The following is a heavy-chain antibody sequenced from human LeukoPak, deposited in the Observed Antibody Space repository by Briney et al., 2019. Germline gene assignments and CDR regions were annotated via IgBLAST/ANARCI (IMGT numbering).Heavy chain of an antibody. J-gene: IGHJ4*02. V-gene: IGHV1-69-2*01. Sequence: ASVKISCKASGYTFTDYYMHWVQQAPGKGLEWMGRVDPEDGETIYAEKFQGRVTITADTSTDTAYMELSSLRSEDTAVYYCATNGPVLRFLEWLLDYWGQGTLVTVSS. CDR2: VDPEDGET. CDR3: ATNGPVLRFLEWLLDY. CDR1: GYTFTDYY. D-gene: IGHD3-3*01.